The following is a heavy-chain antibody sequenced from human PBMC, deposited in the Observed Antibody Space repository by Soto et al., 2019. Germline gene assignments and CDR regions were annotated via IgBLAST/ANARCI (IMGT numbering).Heavy chain of an antibody. CDR3: ARDQGYYDRSSMDV. V-gene: IGHV4-39*07. D-gene: IGHD3-22*01. CDR1: GGSISSSSYY. CDR2: IFYSGST. J-gene: IGHJ6*02. Sequence: SETLSLTCTVSGGSISSSSYYWGWIRQPPGKGLEWIGSIFYSGSTYYNPSLKSRVTISVDTSKNQFSLKLSSVTAADTAVYYCARDQGYYDRSSMDVWGQGTTVTVSS.